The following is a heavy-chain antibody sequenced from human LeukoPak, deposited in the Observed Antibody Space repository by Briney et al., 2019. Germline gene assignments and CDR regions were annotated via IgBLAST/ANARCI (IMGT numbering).Heavy chain of an antibody. J-gene: IGHJ3*02. CDR1: GGSFSGYY. CDR2: IYYSGST. Sequence: SETLSLTCAVYGGSFSGYYWSWIRQPPGKGLEWIGSIYYSGSTYYNPSLKSRVTISVDTSKNQFSLKLSSVTAADTAVYYCARGYYDILTGYPGAFDIWGQGTMVTVSS. CDR3: ARGYYDILTGYPGAFDI. D-gene: IGHD3-9*01. V-gene: IGHV4-34*01.